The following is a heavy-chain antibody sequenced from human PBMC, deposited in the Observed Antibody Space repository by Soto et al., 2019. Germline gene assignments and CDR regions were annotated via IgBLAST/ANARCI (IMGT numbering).Heavy chain of an antibody. J-gene: IGHJ4*02. Sequence: EVQLFESGGGLVQPGGSLRLSCAASGFTFSTYAMNWVRQAPGKGLEWVSGISGSGDSTYYADSVKGRFTVSRDNSKNTLYLQMTSLRAEDTAVFYCATERSSGWSLDYWGQGTLVTVSS. CDR3: ATERSSGWSLDY. V-gene: IGHV3-23*01. CDR2: ISGSGDST. CDR1: GFTFSTYA. D-gene: IGHD6-19*01.